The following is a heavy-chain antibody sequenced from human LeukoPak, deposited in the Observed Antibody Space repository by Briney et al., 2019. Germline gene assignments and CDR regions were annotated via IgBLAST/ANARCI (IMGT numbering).Heavy chain of an antibody. CDR3: ARRSPSLDWFDP. CDR1: GDSIISYF. J-gene: IGHJ5*02. D-gene: IGHD6-6*01. V-gene: IGHV4-59*01. Sequence: PSETLSLTCTVSGDSIISYFWSWIRQPPGKGLEWIGYIYYIGSTTYNPPLKSRVTMSVDTSKSQFSLKLSSVTAADTAVYYCARRSPSLDWFDPWGQGTLVTVSS. CDR2: IYYIGST.